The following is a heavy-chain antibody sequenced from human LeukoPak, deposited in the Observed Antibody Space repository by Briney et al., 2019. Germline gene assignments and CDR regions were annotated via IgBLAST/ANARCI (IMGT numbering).Heavy chain of an antibody. Sequence: GGSPRLSCAASGFTFSSYSMNWVRQAPGKGLEWVSSISSSSSYIYYADSVKGRFTISRDNAKNSLYLQMNSLRAEDTAVYYCAIETYADDAFDIWGQGTMVTVSS. CDR3: AIETYADDAFDI. D-gene: IGHD4-17*01. CDR2: ISSSSSYI. J-gene: IGHJ3*02. V-gene: IGHV3-21*01. CDR1: GFTFSSYS.